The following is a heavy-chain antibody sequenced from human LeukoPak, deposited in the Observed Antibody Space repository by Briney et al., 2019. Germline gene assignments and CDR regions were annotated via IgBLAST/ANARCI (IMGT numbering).Heavy chain of an antibody. D-gene: IGHD2-15*01. Sequence: WETLSLTCAVYGGSFSGYYWSWIRQPPGKGLEWSGEINQSGSTNYNPSLKSRVTISVSTTENQFSHMLSTVPGADAAVDYCAGSRRPSHIVVVVARDWFDPWGQGTLVTVSS. CDR1: GGSFSGYY. CDR2: INQSGST. CDR3: AGSRRPSHIVVVVARDWFDP. J-gene: IGHJ5*02. V-gene: IGHV4-34*01.